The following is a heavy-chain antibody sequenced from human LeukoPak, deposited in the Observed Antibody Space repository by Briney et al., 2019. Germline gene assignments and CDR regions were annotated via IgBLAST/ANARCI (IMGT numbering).Heavy chain of an antibody. Sequence: ASVKVSCKASGFTFTGYYMHWVRQAPGQGLEWMGIINPSGGSTSYAQKFQGRVTMTRDMSTSTVYMELSSLRSEDTAVYYCARSMLGVVVTEAMNDYWGQGTLVTVSS. J-gene: IGHJ4*02. CDR3: ARSMLGVVVTEAMNDY. V-gene: IGHV1-46*01. CDR1: GFTFTGYY. CDR2: INPSGGST. D-gene: IGHD2-21*02.